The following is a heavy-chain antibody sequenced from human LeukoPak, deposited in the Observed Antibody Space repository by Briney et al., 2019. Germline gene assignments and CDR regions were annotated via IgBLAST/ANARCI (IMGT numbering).Heavy chain of an antibody. Sequence: GGSLRLSCAASGFTFSTYALSWVRQAPGKGLEWVSAISGSGSKTYYAGSVKGRFTISRDNAKNSLYLQMNSLRAEDTAVYYGARYLSDYVWGSYREDYGMDVWGQGATGTVSS. CDR1: GFTFSTYA. V-gene: IGHV3-23*01. CDR3: ARYLSDYVWGSYREDYGMDV. D-gene: IGHD3-16*02. J-gene: IGHJ6*01. CDR2: ISGSGSKT.